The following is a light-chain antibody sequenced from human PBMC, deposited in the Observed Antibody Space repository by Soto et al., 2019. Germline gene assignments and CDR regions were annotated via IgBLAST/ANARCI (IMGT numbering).Light chain of an antibody. J-gene: IGLJ3*02. Sequence: QLVLTQSSSASASLGSSVKHTCTLSSGHSSYIIAWHQQQPGKAPRYLMKLEGSGSYNKGSGVPDRFSGSSSGADRYLTISNLQFEDEADYYCETWDSNTHVFGGGTKLTVL. CDR2: LEGSGSY. CDR1: SGHSSYI. V-gene: IGLV4-60*02. CDR3: ETWDSNTHV.